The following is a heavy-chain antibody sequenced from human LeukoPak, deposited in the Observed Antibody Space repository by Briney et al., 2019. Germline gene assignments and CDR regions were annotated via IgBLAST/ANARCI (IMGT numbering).Heavy chain of an antibody. J-gene: IGHJ5*02. CDR1: GGSFSGYY. V-gene: IGHV4-34*01. CDR3: ATRCAYSSGWYFRYPSWFDP. Sequence: SETLSLTCAVYGGSFSGYYWNWIRQPPGKWLEWIGEINHSGSTNYNPSLKSQVTISVDTPKNQFSLKLSSVTAADTAVYCCATRCAYSSGWYFRYPSWFDPWGQGTLVTVSS. D-gene: IGHD6-19*01. CDR2: INHSGST.